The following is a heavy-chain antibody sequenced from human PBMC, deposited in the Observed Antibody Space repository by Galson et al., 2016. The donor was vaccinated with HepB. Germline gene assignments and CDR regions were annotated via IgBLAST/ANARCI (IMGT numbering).Heavy chain of an antibody. J-gene: IGHJ4*03. Sequence: QSGAEVKKPGKSLKISCRTSGYTFTTFWIAWVRQMPGKGLEWMGLIYPSDSETRYSPSFQGQVTISADRSVSIVYLQWSSLKASDTAMYYCARQHHEYWDALDYWGQGTMVTVSS. CDR2: IYPSDSET. D-gene: IGHD1-26*01. CDR3: ARQHHEYWDALDY. CDR1: GYTFTTFW. V-gene: IGHV5-51*01.